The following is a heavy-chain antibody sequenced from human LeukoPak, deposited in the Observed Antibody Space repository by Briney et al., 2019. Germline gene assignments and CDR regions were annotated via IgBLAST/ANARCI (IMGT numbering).Heavy chain of an antibody. Sequence: SETLSLTCTVSGYSISSGYYWSWIRQPPGKGLEWIGYIYYSGSTNYNPSLKSRVTISVDTSKNQFSLKLSSVTAADTAVYYCARDPGAYYYDSSGYYDYWGQGTLVTVSS. CDR2: IYYSGST. J-gene: IGHJ4*02. V-gene: IGHV4-61*01. CDR1: GYSISSGYY. CDR3: ARDPGAYYYDSSGYYDY. D-gene: IGHD3-22*01.